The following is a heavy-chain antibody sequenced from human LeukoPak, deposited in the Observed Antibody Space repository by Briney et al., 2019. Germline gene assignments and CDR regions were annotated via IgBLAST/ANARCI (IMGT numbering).Heavy chain of an antibody. Sequence: PGGSLRLSCAASGFTLSTYWMSWVRQAPGKGVEGVANIKYDGSEKYYVDSEKGRFTISRDNAKNSLYLQMNSLSAEDTAVYYCARGISLRLRSTNFDYWGKGTLVTVSS. V-gene: IGHV3-7*04. CDR2: IKYDGSEK. J-gene: IGHJ4*02. CDR3: ARGISLRLRSTNFDY. CDR1: GFTLSTYW. D-gene: IGHD3-3*02.